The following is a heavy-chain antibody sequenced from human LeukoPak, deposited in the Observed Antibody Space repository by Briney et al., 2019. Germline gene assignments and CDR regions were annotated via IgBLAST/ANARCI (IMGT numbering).Heavy chain of an antibody. V-gene: IGHV1-8*01. CDR1: GYTFTCYH. CDR2: MSPNSGDT. J-gene: IGHJ4*02. D-gene: IGHD5-24*01. Sequence: ASVTVTFQCSGYTFTCYHFNWVRQPTAQGLEWMGWMSPNSGDTDFAQKFQDRITMTRNTSITTAYMELSSLRSDDTAIYYCSRGVGAGYDYWGQGTLVTVSS. CDR3: SRGVGAGYDY.